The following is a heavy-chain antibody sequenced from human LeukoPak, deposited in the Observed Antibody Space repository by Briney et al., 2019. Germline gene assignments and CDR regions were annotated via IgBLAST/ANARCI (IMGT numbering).Heavy chain of an antibody. Sequence: PGGSLRLSCAASGFTVSSNYMSWVRQAPGKGLEWVSVIYSGGSRYYAAAVKARFTISRDNSKNQLYLQMTSLRAADTPVYYCAREHQDEEAWYDAFDIWGQGPMVTVST. D-gene: IGHD2-15*01. CDR2: IYSGGSR. J-gene: IGHJ3*02. CDR3: AREHQDEEAWYDAFDI. V-gene: IGHV3-66*01. CDR1: GFTVSSNY.